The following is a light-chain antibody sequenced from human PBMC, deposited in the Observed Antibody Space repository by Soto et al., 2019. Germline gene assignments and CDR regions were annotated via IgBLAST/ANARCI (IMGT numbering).Light chain of an antibody. Sequence: QSVLTQPPSVSGAPGQRVTISCTGSSSNIGEGYDVPWYQQLPGIVPKLLIYGNSNRPSGVPDRFSASKSGTSASLAITGLQAEDEADYYCQSYDSSRSYVFGTGTKVTVL. CDR2: GNS. V-gene: IGLV1-40*01. CDR3: QSYDSSRSYV. CDR1: SSNIGEGYD. J-gene: IGLJ1*01.